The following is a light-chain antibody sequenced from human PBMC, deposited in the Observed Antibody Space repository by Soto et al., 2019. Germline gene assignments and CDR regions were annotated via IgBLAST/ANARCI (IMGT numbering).Light chain of an antibody. Sequence: EIVMTQSPATLSVSQGERATLSCRASESVYSNLAWYQQKPGQAPTLLIFAASTRATGIPARFSGSGSGTEFTLTISSLPSEDFAVYYCQQYAKWPLTFGGGTKVEIK. CDR1: ESVYSN. V-gene: IGKV3-15*01. CDR3: QQYAKWPLT. CDR2: AAS. J-gene: IGKJ4*01.